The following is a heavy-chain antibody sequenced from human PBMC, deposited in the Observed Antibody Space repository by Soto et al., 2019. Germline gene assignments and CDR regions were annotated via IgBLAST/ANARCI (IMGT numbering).Heavy chain of an antibody. CDR2: IIPIFGTA. D-gene: IGHD6-13*01. CDR1: GGTFSSYA. J-gene: IGHJ6*02. Sequence: ASVEVSCKASGGTFSSYAISWVRQAPGQGLEWMGGIIPIFGTANYAQKFQGRVTITADKSTSTAYMELNSLKSDDTAVYYCTTEGISGERWYYKGMDVWGQGTTVTV. V-gene: IGHV1-69*06. CDR3: TTEGISGERWYYKGMDV.